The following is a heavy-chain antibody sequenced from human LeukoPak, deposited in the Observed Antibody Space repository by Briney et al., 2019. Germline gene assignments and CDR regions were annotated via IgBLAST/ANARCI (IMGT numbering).Heavy chain of an antibody. Sequence: GGSLRLSCAASGFTFSSYSMNWVRQAPGKGLEWVSSISSSSSYIYYADSVEGRFTISRDNAKNSLYLQMNSLRAEDTAVYYCARDESYSYGHDYWGQGTLVTVSS. D-gene: IGHD5-18*01. CDR3: ARDESYSYGHDY. V-gene: IGHV3-21*01. J-gene: IGHJ4*02. CDR2: ISSSSSYI. CDR1: GFTFSSYS.